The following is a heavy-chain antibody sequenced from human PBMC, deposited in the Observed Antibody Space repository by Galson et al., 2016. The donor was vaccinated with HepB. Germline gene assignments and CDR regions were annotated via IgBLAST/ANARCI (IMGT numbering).Heavy chain of an antibody. V-gene: IGHV5-51*01. CDR1: GYGFTSYW. CDR2: IYPGDSET. D-gene: IGHD6-19*01. CDR3: ARQRGVGGWYFDS. J-gene: IGHJ4*02. Sequence: QSGAEVKKLGESLKISCKGSGYGFTSYWLGWVRQMPGKGLEWMGVIYPGDSETTYSPSFRGQVTMSVDKSISTAYLQWSSLKASDSAMYFCARQRGVGGWYFDSWGQGTLVTVSS.